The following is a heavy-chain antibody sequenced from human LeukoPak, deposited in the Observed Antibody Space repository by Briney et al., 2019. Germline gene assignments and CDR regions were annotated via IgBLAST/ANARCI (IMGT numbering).Heavy chain of an antibody. CDR3: ARPDGYNYIDY. D-gene: IGHD5-24*01. J-gene: IGHJ4*02. CDR2: ISYDGSNK. V-gene: IGHV3-30*03. Sequence: GGSLRLSCAASGFTFSSYGMHWVRQAPGKGLEWVAVISYDGSNKYYADSVKGRFTISRDNSKNTLYLQMNSLRAEDTAVYYCARPDGYNYIDYWGQGTLVTVSS. CDR1: GFTFSSYG.